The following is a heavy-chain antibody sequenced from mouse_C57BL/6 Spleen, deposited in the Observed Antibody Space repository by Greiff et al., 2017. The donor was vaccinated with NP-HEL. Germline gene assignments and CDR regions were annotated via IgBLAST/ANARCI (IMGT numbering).Heavy chain of an antibody. J-gene: IGHJ2*01. CDR2: IDPSDSYT. Sequence: VQLQQPGAELVMPGASVKLSCKASGYTFTSYWMHWVKQRPGQGLEWIGEIDPSDSYTNYNQKFKGKSTLTVDKSSSTAYMQLSSLTSEDSAVYYCARYGPYYFDYWGQGTTLTVSS. CDR1: GYTFTSYW. V-gene: IGHV1-69*01. D-gene: IGHD2-10*02. CDR3: ARYGPYYFDY.